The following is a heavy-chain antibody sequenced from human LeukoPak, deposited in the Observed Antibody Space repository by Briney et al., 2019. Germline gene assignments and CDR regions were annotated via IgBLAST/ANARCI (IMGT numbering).Heavy chain of an antibody. CDR2: INPNSGGT. CDR3: ARANALYCSSTSCLFDY. V-gene: IGHV1-2*02. Sequence: ASVKVSYKASGYIFTDYYIHWVRQAPGQGLEWMAWINPNSGGTYYAQNFHDRITLTRDTSISTAYMELSRLRSDGTAIYYCARANALYCSSTSCLFDYWGQGTLVTVSS. CDR1: GYIFTDYY. J-gene: IGHJ4*02. D-gene: IGHD2-2*01.